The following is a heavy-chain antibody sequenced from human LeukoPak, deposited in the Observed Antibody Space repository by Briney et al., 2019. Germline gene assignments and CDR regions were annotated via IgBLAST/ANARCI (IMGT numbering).Heavy chain of an antibody. Sequence: PSETLSLTCTVSGGSISSSSYYWGWIRQPPGKGLEWIGSIYYSGSTYYNPSLKSRVTISVDTSKNQFSLKLSSVTAADTAVYYCARHYIAVAGDYWGQGTLVTVSS. J-gene: IGHJ4*02. CDR1: GGSISSSSYY. D-gene: IGHD6-19*01. CDR2: IYYSGST. CDR3: ARHYIAVAGDY. V-gene: IGHV4-39*01.